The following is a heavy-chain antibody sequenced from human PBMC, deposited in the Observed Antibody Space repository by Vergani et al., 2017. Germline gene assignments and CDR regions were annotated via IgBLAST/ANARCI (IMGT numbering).Heavy chain of an antibody. D-gene: IGHD4-17*01. Sequence: QVQLQQWGAGLLKPSETLSLTCAVYGGSFSGYYWSWIRQPPGKGLEWIGEINHSGSTNYNPSLKSRVTISVDTSKNQFSLKLSSVTAADTAVYYCARESAYDGDYVGEQGNWFDPWGQGTLVTVSS. CDR3: ARESAYDGDYVGEQGNWFDP. CDR1: GGSFSGYY. CDR2: INHSGST. V-gene: IGHV4-34*01. J-gene: IGHJ5*02.